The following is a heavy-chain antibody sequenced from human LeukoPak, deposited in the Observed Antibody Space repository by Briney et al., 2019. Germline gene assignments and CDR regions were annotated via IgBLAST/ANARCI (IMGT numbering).Heavy chain of an antibody. CDR3: ARATIFGVVFDY. Sequence: GSLRLSCAASGFTFSDYYMSWIRQAPGKGLEWVSYISSSGSTIYYADSVKGRFTISRDNAKNSLYLQMNSLRAEVTAVYYCARATIFGVVFDYWGQGTLVTVSS. CDR2: ISSSGSTI. J-gene: IGHJ4*02. CDR1: GFTFSDYY. D-gene: IGHD3-3*01. V-gene: IGHV3-11*04.